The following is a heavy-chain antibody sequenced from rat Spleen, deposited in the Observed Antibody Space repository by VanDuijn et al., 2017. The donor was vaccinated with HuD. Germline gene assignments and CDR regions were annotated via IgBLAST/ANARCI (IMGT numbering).Heavy chain of an antibody. J-gene: IGHJ2*01. D-gene: IGHD1-12*02. CDR2: IDYEGSTT. CDR1: GFTFSDYY. Sequence: EVQVVESGGGLVQPGRSMKLSCAASGFTFSDYYMAWVRQAPKKGLEWVASIDYEGSTTHYRDTVKGRFTISRDKAKSTLYLQMNSLRSEDTATYYCARHHDGSYYGLYFDYWGQGVMVTVSS. CDR3: ARHHDGSYYGLYFDY. V-gene: IGHV5-22*01.